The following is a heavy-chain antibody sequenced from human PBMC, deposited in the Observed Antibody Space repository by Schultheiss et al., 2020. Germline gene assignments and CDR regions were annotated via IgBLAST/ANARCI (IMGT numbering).Heavy chain of an antibody. V-gene: IGHV3-33*08. CDR2: IWYDGSNK. D-gene: IGHD4-17*01. J-gene: IGHJ6*02. CDR1: GFTFSNAW. CDR3: ARPQVTVTTLFGMDV. Sequence: GGSLRLSCAASGFTFSNAWMNWVRQAPGKGLEWVAVIWYDGSNKYYADSVKGRFTISRDNSKNTLYLQMNSLRAEDTAVYYCARPQVTVTTLFGMDVWGQGTTVNVSS.